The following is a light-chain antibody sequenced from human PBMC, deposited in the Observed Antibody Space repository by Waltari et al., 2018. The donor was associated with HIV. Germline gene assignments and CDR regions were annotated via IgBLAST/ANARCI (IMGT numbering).Light chain of an antibody. Sequence: SYVLTQPPSVSVAPGKTAKISCWGPNVECKGVHWYQQKPGQAPLLVIYDYTARPTGIPERFSGSSTGKTAALTVTMVEAGEEEDYYCRVWDTSSGHPAFFGGGTKLTVV. CDR2: DYT. CDR3: RVWDTSSGHPAF. V-gene: IGLV3-21*04. J-gene: IGLJ2*01. CDR1: NVECKG.